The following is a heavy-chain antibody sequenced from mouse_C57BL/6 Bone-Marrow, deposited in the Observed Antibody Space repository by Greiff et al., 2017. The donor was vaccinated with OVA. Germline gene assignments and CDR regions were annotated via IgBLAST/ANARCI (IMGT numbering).Heavy chain of an antibody. CDR3: ARGIYYEYHYASDY. Sequence: QVQLQQSGAELVRPGTSVKVSCKASGYAFTNYLIEWVKQRPGQGLEWIGVINPGGGGTNYNEKFKGKATLTADKSSSTAYMQLSSLTSECSAVYVCARGIYYEYHYASDYGGQGTSVTVSS. J-gene: IGHJ4*01. CDR2: INPGGGGT. V-gene: IGHV1-54*01. D-gene: IGHD2-4*01. CDR1: GYAFTNYL.